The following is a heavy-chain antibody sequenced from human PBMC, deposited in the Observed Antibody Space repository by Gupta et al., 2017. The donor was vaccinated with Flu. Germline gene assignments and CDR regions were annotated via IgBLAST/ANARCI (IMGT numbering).Heavy chain of an antibody. J-gene: IGHJ6*03. CDR3: ASHELFVVPYMDV. CDR1: GYTFTTYA. CDR2: ISAGNGDT. D-gene: IGHD2-2*01. Sequence: QLQLVQSGAEVKKPGASVKVPCKASGYTFTTYAVHWVRQAPGQRLEWMGWISAGNGDTKYSQKFQGRVTITRDTSASTAYMELSSLRSEDTAVYYCASHELFVVPYMDVWGKGTTVTVSS. V-gene: IGHV1-3*01.